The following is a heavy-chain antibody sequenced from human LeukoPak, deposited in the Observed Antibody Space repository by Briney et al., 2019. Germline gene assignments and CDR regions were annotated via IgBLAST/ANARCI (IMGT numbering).Heavy chain of an antibody. D-gene: IGHD3-10*01. CDR1: GFTFDDYG. Sequence: RSGGSLRLSCAASGFTFDDYGMSWVRQAPGKGLEWVSGINWNGGSTGYADSVKGRFTISRDNAKNSLYLQMNSLRAEDTALYYCARDLRDYYGSGTYIWFDPWGQGTLVTVSS. J-gene: IGHJ5*02. CDR2: INWNGGST. CDR3: ARDLRDYYGSGTYIWFDP. V-gene: IGHV3-20*04.